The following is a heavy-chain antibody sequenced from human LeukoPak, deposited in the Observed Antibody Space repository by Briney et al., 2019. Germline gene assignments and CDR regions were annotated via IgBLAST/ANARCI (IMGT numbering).Heavy chain of an antibody. Sequence: SETLSLTCAVSGGSISSNNWWSWVRQPPGKRLEWIGEIYQSGSTNYNPSLKGRVTISVDKSKNQFSLKLSSVTAADTAVYYCAGYQTSSGYRYHVWGQGTTVTVSS. CDR2: IYQSGST. CDR3: AGYQTSSGYRYHV. CDR1: GGSISSNNW. D-gene: IGHD3-22*01. J-gene: IGHJ6*02. V-gene: IGHV4-4*02.